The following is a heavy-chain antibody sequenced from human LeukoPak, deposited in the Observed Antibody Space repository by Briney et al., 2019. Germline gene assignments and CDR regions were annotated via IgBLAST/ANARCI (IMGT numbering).Heavy chain of an antibody. CDR2: IYTSGST. V-gene: IGHV4-4*07. Sequence: SETLSLTCTVSGGSISSYYWSWIRQPAGKGLEWIGRIYTSGSTNYNPSLKSRVTISVATSKNQFSLKLSSVTAADTAVYYCAREYYDLWSGYRNYVDVWGKGTTVTVSS. CDR1: GGSISSYY. D-gene: IGHD3-3*01. J-gene: IGHJ6*03. CDR3: AREYYDLWSGYRNYVDV.